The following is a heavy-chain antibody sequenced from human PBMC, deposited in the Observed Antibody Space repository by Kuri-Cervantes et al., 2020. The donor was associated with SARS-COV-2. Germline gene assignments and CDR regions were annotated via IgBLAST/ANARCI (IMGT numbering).Heavy chain of an antibody. D-gene: IGHD2-2*01. V-gene: IGHV3-48*01. Sequence: GGSLRLSCAASGFTFSSYSMNWVRQAPGKGLEWVSYISSSVSTIYYADSVKGRFTISRDNSKNTLYLQMNSLRAEDTAVYYCARDRTAASHWFDPWGQGTLVTVSS. CDR2: ISSSVSTI. CDR1: GFTFSSYS. J-gene: IGHJ5*02. CDR3: ARDRTAASHWFDP.